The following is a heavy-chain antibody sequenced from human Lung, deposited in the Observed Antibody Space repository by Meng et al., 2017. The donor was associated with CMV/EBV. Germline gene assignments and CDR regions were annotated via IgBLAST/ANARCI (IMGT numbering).Heavy chain of an antibody. V-gene: IGHV1-2*02. CDR3: AREARAAGTDEYFDD. Sequence: ASVKVSCKASGYTFTGYYMHWVRQAPGQGLEWMGWINPNSGGINYAQKSQGRVTMTRDTSISTTYMELSRLRSDDTAVYYCAREARAAGTDEYFDDWGQGTLVTVSS. J-gene: IGHJ4*02. CDR2: INPNSGGI. CDR1: GYTFTGYY. D-gene: IGHD6-13*01.